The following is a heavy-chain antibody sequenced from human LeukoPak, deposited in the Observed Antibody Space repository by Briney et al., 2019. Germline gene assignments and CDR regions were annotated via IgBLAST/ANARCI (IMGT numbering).Heavy chain of an antibody. D-gene: IGHD3-10*01. J-gene: IGHJ4*02. Sequence: PGGSLRLSCAASGFTVSSNYMSWVRQAPGKGLEWVSVIYSGGSTYYADSVKGRFTISRDNSKNTLYLQMNSLRAEDTAVYYCARGHVLLWFGEPGAFDYWGQGTLVTVSS. V-gene: IGHV3-53*01. CDR3: ARGHVLLWFGEPGAFDY. CDR1: GFTVSSNY. CDR2: IYSGGST.